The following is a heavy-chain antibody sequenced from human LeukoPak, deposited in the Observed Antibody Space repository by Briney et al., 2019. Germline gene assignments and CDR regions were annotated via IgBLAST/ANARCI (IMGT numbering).Heavy chain of an antibody. V-gene: IGHV4-39*01. CDR2: IYYSKNT. Sequence: SETLSLTCTVSGGSISSSSAYWGWIRQPPGKGLEWIGSIYYSKNTYYNPSIKSRVTISADTSKNQFSLTLGSVSATDTAVYYCVSPRGFSYGYFDYWGQGTLVTVSS. D-gene: IGHD5-18*01. CDR1: GGSISSSSAY. CDR3: VSPRGFSYGYFDY. J-gene: IGHJ4*02.